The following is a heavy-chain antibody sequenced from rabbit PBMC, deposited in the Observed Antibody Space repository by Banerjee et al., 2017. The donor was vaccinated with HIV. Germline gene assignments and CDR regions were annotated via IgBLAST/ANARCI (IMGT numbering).Heavy chain of an antibody. V-gene: IGHV1S45*01. CDR2: INTSSGNT. D-gene: IGHD4-1*01. Sequence: QEQLEESGGDLVKPEGSLTLTCTASGFSFSNKYVMCWVRQAPGKGLEWIACINTSSGNTVYASWAKGRFTISKPSSTTVTLQMTSLTAAETATYFCARDLAGAIGWNFNLWGPGTLVTVS. CDR3: ARDLAGAIGWNFNL. J-gene: IGHJ4*01. CDR1: GFSFSNKYV.